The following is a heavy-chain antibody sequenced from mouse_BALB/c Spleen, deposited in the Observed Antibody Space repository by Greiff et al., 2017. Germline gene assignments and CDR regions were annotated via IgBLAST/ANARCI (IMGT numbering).Heavy chain of an antibody. D-gene: IGHD2-3*01. J-gene: IGHJ3*01. CDR3: ARGYDGSGCFAY. CDR2: ISSGGSYT. CDR1: GFTFSSYG. V-gene: IGHV5-6*01. Sequence: EVQLVESGGDLVKPGGSLKLSCAASGFTFSSYGMSWVRQTPDKRLEWVATISSGGSYTYYPDSVKGRFTISRDNAKNTLYLQMSSLKSEDTAMYYCARGYDGSGCFAYWGQGTLVTVSA.